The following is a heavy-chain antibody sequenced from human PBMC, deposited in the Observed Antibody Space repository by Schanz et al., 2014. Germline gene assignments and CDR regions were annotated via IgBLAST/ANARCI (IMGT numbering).Heavy chain of an antibody. CDR2: MYINSGST. V-gene: IGHV3-53*01. Sequence: EVQLVESGGGLIQPGGSLRLSCAVSGFTVNTNYMSWVRQAPGKGLEWISSMYINSGSTQYADSVKGRFIISRDSSKNTIFLKMNSLRAEDTAVYFCARDGGRDGYNLAFDVWGQGTLVTVSS. CDR3: ARDGGRDGYNLAFDV. J-gene: IGHJ3*01. CDR1: GFTVNTNY. D-gene: IGHD5-12*01.